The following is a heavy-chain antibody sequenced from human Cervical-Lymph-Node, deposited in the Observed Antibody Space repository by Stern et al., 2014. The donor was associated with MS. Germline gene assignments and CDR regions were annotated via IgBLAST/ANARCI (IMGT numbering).Heavy chain of an antibody. V-gene: IGHV3-33*01. CDR2: IWYDGNKK. CDR3: ARGNWNYEGMGY. J-gene: IGHJ4*02. Sequence: QVQLVESGGGVVQPGRSLRLSCAASGFTFSNYGMHWVRQAPAQGLEWLAVIWYDGNKKYYADSVKGRFTISRDNSKNTLFLQMSSLTAEDTALYYCARGNWNYEGMGYWGQGTLVTVSS. CDR1: GFTFSNYG. D-gene: IGHD1-7*01.